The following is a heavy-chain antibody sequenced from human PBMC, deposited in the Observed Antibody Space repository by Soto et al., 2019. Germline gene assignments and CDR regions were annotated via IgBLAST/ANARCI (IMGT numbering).Heavy chain of an antibody. CDR3: ARVGSGYDPGYFDY. J-gene: IGHJ4*02. V-gene: IGHV1-69*06. CDR1: GGTFSSYA. Sequence: QVQLVQSGAEVKKPGSSVKVSCKASGGTFSSYAISWVRQAPGQGLEWMGGIIPIFGTANYAQKFQGRATITAAKSTSTAYMALSSLRSEDTAVYYCARVGSGYDPGYFDYWGQGTLVTVSS. CDR2: IIPIFGTA. D-gene: IGHD5-12*01.